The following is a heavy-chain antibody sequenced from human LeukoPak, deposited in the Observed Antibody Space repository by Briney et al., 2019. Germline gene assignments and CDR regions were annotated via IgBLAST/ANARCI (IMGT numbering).Heavy chain of an antibody. CDR1: GFTFSSYA. V-gene: IGHV3-23*01. Sequence: GGSLRLSCAASGFTFSSYAMSWVRQAPGKGLEWVSAISGSGGSTYYADSVKGRFTISRDNSKNTLYLQMNSLRAEDSAVYYCAKGFNSGSSIRSFDYWGQGILVTVSS. D-gene: IGHD3-10*01. J-gene: IGHJ4*02. CDR3: AKGFNSGSSIRSFDY. CDR2: ISGSGGST.